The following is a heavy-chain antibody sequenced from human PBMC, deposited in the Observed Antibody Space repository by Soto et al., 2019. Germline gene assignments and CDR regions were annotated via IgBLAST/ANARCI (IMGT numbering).Heavy chain of an antibody. Sequence: PSETLSPTCTVSGGSISSYYWSWIRQPPGKGLEWIGYIYYSGSTNYNPSLKSRVTISVDTSKNQFSLKLSSVTAADTAVYYCARMDYRGDWFDPWGQGTLVTVSS. V-gene: IGHV4-59*01. CDR3: ARMDYRGDWFDP. J-gene: IGHJ5*02. D-gene: IGHD3-16*01. CDR2: IYYSGST. CDR1: GGSISSYY.